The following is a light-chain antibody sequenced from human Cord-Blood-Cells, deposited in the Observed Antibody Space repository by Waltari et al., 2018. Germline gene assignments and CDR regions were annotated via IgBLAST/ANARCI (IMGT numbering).Light chain of an antibody. CDR1: QSSSSY. V-gene: IGKV1-39*01. Sequence: DIQMTQSPSSLSASVGDRVTITCRASQSSSSYLNWYQQKPGKAPKLLIYAASSLQIGVPSRFSGSGSGTDFTLTISSLQPEDFATYYCQQSYSTPRTFGQGTKLEIK. CDR3: QQSYSTPRT. J-gene: IGKJ2*02. CDR2: AAS.